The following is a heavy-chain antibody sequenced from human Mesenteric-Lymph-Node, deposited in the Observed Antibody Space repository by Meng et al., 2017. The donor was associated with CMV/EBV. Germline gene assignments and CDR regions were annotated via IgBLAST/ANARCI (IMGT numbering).Heavy chain of an antibody. CDR2: IYSGGST. Sequence: GESLKIPCAASGFTVSSNYMSWVRQAPGKGLEWVSVIYSGGSTYYADSVKGRFTISRDNGNNSLSLHMNSLRPEDTALYYCATSLIGTQGPYYFFGMDVWGQGTTVTVSS. D-gene: IGHD1-20*01. CDR3: ATSLIGTQGPYYFFGMDV. CDR1: GFTVSSNY. J-gene: IGHJ6*02. V-gene: IGHV3-53*05.